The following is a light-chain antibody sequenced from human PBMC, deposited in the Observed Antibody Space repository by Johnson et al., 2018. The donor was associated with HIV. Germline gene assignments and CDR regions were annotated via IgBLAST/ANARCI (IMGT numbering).Light chain of an antibody. CDR2: ENK. J-gene: IGLJ1*01. CDR1: SSNIGKNY. V-gene: IGLV1-51*02. Sequence: QSALTKPPSVSAAPGQMVSISCSGSSSNIGKNYVSWYQQFPGTAPKLLIHENKKRPSGIPDRFSGSKSGTSATLHITGLQTGDEADYYCGTWDSSLGAWVFGTGTKVTVL. CDR3: GTWDSSLGAWV.